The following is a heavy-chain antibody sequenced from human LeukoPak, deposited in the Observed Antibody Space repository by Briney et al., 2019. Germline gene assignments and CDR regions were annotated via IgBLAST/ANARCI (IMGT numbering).Heavy chain of an antibody. V-gene: IGHV3-30-3*01. CDR1: GFTFSSYA. Sequence: GRSLRLSCAASGFTFSSYAMHWVRQAPGKGLGWVAVISYEGSNKYYADSVKGRFTLSRDNSKNTLYLQMNSLRAQDTAVYYCARRTTVTTTGDYWGQGTLVTVSS. J-gene: IGHJ4*02. CDR2: ISYEGSNK. CDR3: ARRTTVTTTGDY. D-gene: IGHD4-17*01.